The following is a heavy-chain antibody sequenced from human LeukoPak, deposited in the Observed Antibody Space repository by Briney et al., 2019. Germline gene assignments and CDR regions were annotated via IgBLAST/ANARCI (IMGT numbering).Heavy chain of an antibody. CDR2: ISSSGSTI. V-gene: IGHV3-11*01. CDR3: ARADYGDYVDDAFDI. Sequence: GGSLRLSCAVSGFTFSDYYMSWIRQAPGKGLEWVSYISSSGSTIYYADSVKGRFTISRDNAKNSLYLQMNSLRAEDTAVYYCARADYGDYVDDAFDIWGQGTMVTVSS. CDR1: GFTFSDYY. D-gene: IGHD4-17*01. J-gene: IGHJ3*02.